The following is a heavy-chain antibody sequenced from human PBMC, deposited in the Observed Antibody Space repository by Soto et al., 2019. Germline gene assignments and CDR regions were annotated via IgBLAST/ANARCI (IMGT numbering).Heavy chain of an antibody. D-gene: IGHD4-17*01. CDR3: ARFPLRGQYFDY. V-gene: IGHV1-69*06. CDR2: IIPIFGTA. J-gene: IGHJ4*02. Sequence: SVKVSCKASGGTFSSYAISWVRQAPGQGLEWMGGIIPIFGTANYAQKFQGRVTITADKSTSTAYMELSSPRSEDTAVYYCARFPLRGQYFDYWGQGTLVTVSS. CDR1: GGTFSSYA.